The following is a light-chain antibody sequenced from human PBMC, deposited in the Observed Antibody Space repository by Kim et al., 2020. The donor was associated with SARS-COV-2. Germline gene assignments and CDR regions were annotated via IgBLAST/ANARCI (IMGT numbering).Light chain of an antibody. Sequence: PGERATLSCRASQSVSSDLAWYQQKPGQAPRLLIYDASNRATGIPARFSGSGSGTDFTLTISSLEPEDFAVYYCQQRSNWLTFGGGTKVDIK. CDR1: QSVSSD. CDR2: DAS. CDR3: QQRSNWLT. J-gene: IGKJ4*01. V-gene: IGKV3-11*01.